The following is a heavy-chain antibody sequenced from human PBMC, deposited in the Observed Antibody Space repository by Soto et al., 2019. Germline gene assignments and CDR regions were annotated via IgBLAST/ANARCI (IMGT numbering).Heavy chain of an antibody. CDR1: GGSISSGGYS. CDR2: IYHSGST. J-gene: IGHJ4*02. CDR3: ARGGVDYYDSSGYYFSPYYFDY. V-gene: IGHV4-30-2*01. Sequence: SETLSLTCAVSGGSISSGGYSWSWIRQPPGKGLEWIGYIYHSGSTYYNPSLKSRVTISVDGSKNQFSLKLSSVTAADTAVYYCARGGVDYYDSSGYYFSPYYFDYWGQGTLVPVSS. D-gene: IGHD3-22*01.